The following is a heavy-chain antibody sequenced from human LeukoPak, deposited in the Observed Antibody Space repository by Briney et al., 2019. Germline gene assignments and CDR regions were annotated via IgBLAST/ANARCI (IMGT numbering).Heavy chain of an antibody. J-gene: IGHJ4*02. V-gene: IGHV4-34*01. CDR1: GGSFSGYY. CDR2: IYHSGST. CDR3: ARGGGSGSYSYFDY. D-gene: IGHD1-26*01. Sequence: SETLSLTCAVYGGSFSGYYWSWIRQPPGKGLEWIGEIYHSGSTNYNPSLKSRVTISVDTSKNQFSLKLSSVTAADTAVYYCARGGGSGSYSYFDYWGQGTLVTVSS.